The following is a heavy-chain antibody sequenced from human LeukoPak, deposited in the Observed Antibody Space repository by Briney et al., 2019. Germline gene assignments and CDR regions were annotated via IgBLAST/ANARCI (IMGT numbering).Heavy chain of an antibody. CDR3: ARGPGPFDI. CDR2: ISAYNGNT. CDR1: GYTFKNYG. V-gene: IGHV1-18*01. J-gene: IGHJ3*02. Sequence: ASVKVSCKVSGYTFKNYGISWVRQAPGQGLEWMGWISAYNGNTNNAQKFQGRVTMTTDTATSTAYMELKSLRSDDTAVYYCARGPGPFDIWGQGTMVTVSS.